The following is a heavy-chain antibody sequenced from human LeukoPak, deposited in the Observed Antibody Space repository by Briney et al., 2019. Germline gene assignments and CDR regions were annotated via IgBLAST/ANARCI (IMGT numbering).Heavy chain of an antibody. CDR3: ARDPYNWNGRGPPYYYYSMDV. D-gene: IGHD1-1*01. Sequence: SVKVSCKAPGGTFSSYTISWVRQAPGQGLEWMGRIIPILGIANYAQKFQGRVTITADKSTSTAYMELSSLRSEDTAVYYCARDPYNWNGRGPPYYYYSMDVWGQGTTVTVSS. J-gene: IGHJ6*02. V-gene: IGHV1-69*04. CDR1: GGTFSSYT. CDR2: IIPILGIA.